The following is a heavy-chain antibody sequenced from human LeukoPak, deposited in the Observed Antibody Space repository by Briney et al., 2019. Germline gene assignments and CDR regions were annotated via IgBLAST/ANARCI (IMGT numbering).Heavy chain of an antibody. V-gene: IGHV4-34*01. CDR1: GGSFSGYY. Sequence: ETLSLTCAVYGGSFSGYYWNWIRQPPGKGLEWIGEINHSGSTNYNPSLKSRVTISVDTSKNQFSLKLSSVTAADTAVYYCARESRSGSYYHDYYYYMDVWGKGTTVTVSS. J-gene: IGHJ6*03. CDR3: ARESRSGSYYHDYYYYMDV. D-gene: IGHD1-26*01. CDR2: INHSGST.